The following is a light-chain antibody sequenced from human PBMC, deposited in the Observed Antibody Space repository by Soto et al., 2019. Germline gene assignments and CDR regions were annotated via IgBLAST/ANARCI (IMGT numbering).Light chain of an antibody. CDR1: QNVNSN. CDR2: GAS. CDR3: QQYYSWPPLT. J-gene: IGKJ4*01. Sequence: EVVMTQSPVTLSVSPGERATLSCRASQNVNSNLAWYRQKPGQAPRLVIYGASTRATGIPARFSGSGSGTEFTLTISSLQSEGFAIYYCQQYYSWPPLTFGGGTKVEI. V-gene: IGKV3-15*01.